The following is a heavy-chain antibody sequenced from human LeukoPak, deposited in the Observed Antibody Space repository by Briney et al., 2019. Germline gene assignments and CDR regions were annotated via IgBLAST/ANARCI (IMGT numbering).Heavy chain of an antibody. J-gene: IGHJ3*01. CDR2: INTNTGNP. CDR3: AREVMIGAFDL. V-gene: IGHV7-4-1*02. Sequence: GASVKVSCKASRYTFTNYGINWVRQAPGQGLEWMGWINTNTGNPTYVQGFTGRFVFSLDTSVSTAYLQISSLKAEDTAVYYCAREVMIGAFDLWGQGKMVTVSS. D-gene: IGHD3-22*01. CDR1: RYTFTNYG.